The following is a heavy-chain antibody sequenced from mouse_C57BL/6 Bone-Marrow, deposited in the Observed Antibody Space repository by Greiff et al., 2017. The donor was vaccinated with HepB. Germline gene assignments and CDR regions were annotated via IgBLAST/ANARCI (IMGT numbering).Heavy chain of an antibody. V-gene: IGHV10-1*01. Sequence: EVQLQESGGGLVQPKGSLKLSCAASGFSFNTYAMNWVRQAPGKGLEWVARIRSKSNNYATYYADSVKDRFTISRDDSESMLYLQMNNLKTEDTAMYYCVRPARGSSYWYFDVWGTGTTVTVSS. J-gene: IGHJ1*03. CDR3: VRPARGSSYWYFDV. CDR1: GFSFNTYA. CDR2: IRSKSNNYAT. D-gene: IGHD1-1*01.